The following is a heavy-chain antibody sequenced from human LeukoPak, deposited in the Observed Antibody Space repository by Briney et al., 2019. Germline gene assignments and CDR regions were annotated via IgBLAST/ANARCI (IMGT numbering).Heavy chain of an antibody. J-gene: IGHJ2*01. V-gene: IGHV3-23*01. Sequence: GGSLRLSCAASGFTFTTYAMTWVRQAPGKGLEWVSAISGSGGSTYYADSVKGRFTISRDNSKNTLYLQMNSLRAEDTAVYYCAKVYSSSWYPRDWYFDLWGRGTLVTVSS. CDR3: AKVYSSSWYPRDWYFDL. D-gene: IGHD6-13*01. CDR2: ISGSGGST. CDR1: GFTFTTYA.